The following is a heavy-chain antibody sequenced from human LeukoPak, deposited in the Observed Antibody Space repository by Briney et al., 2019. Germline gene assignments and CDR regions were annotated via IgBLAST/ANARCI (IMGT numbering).Heavy chain of an antibody. D-gene: IGHD3-22*01. V-gene: IGHV4-34*01. CDR2: INHSGST. J-gene: IGHJ6*03. CDR1: GFTFSSYS. CDR3: ARVVVITTNTYYYYMDV. Sequence: GSLRLSCAASGFTFSSYSMNWVRQPPGKGLEWIGEINHSGSTNYNPSLKSRVTISVDTSKNQFSLKLSSVTAADTAVYYCARVVVITTNTYYYYMDVWGKGTTVTVSS.